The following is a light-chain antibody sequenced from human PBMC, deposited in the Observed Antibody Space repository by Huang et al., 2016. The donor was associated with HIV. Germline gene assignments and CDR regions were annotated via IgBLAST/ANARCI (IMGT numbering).Light chain of an antibody. CDR1: QSVSSN. CDR3: QQYNNWPGCT. CDR2: GAS. V-gene: IGKV3-15*01. J-gene: IGKJ2*02. Sequence: EIVMTQSPATLSVSPGETATVSCRASQSVSSNLAWYQQKPGQPPRLLICGASTRAAGIPARFGGSGSGTEFTLTIGSLQSEDSALYYCQQYNNWPGCTFGQGTKLEIK.